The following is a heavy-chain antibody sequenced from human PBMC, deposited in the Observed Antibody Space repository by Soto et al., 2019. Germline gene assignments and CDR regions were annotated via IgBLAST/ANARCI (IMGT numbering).Heavy chain of an antibody. Sequence: GGSLRLSCAASGFTFSSYWMSWVRQAPGKGLEWVANIKQDGSEKYYVDSVKGRFTISRDNAKNSLYLQMNSLRAEDAAVYYCARDRWLRSSSLPYYFDYWGQGTLVTVSS. CDR1: GFTFSSYW. J-gene: IGHJ4*02. D-gene: IGHD5-12*01. CDR3: ARDRWLRSSSLPYYFDY. V-gene: IGHV3-7*01. CDR2: IKQDGSEK.